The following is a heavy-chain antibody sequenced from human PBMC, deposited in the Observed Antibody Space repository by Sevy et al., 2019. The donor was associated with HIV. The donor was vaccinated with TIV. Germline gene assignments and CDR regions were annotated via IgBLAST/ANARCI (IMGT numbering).Heavy chain of an antibody. CDR1: GYTLTQLS. CDR2: FDPEDDET. Sequence: GGSLRLSCKVSGYTLTQLSMHWVRQAPGKGLEWMGSFDPEDDETLYAQNFQDRVTMTEDTSTGTAYMELRTLRSEDTALYYCATTKDYYESSGSPFDYWGQGTLVTVSS. V-gene: IGHV1-24*01. D-gene: IGHD3-22*01. J-gene: IGHJ4*02. CDR3: ATTKDYYESSGSPFDY.